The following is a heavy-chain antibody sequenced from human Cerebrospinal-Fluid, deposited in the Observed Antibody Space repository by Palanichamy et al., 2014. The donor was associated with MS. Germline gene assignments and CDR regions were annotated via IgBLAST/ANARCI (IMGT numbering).Heavy chain of an antibody. CDR3: AKGAXDSNYAGGMDV. CDR2: PNSGGT. D-gene: IGHD4-11*01. V-gene: IGHV1-2*04. J-gene: IGHJ6*02. Sequence: PNSGGTNYAQNFQGWVTMTRDTSSATAYLELRRLKSDDTALYYCAKGAXDSNYAGGMDVWGQGTMVTVSS.